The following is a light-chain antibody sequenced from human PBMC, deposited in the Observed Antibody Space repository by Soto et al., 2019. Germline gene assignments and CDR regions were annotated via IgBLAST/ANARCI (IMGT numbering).Light chain of an antibody. CDR3: QQYQCSWT. J-gene: IGKJ1*01. CDR2: KAS. V-gene: IGKV1-5*03. CDR1: QSISSW. Sequence: DIQMTQSPSTLSASVGERVTITCRASQSISSWWAWYQQKPGKSPNLLIYKASRLDSGVPSRFSGSGSGTDFTLTSSSLQPDDFATYYCQQYQCSWTFGQGTKVEIK.